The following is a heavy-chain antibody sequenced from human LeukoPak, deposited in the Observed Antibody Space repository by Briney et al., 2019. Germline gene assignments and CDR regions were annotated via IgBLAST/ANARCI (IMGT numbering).Heavy chain of an antibody. Sequence: GGSLRLSCAASGFTFSSYAMSWVRQAPGKGLEWVSGISGSGVSTYYADSVKGRFTISRDNSKNTLYLQMNSLRAEDTAVYYCAKSAGRAVAVYWGQGTLVTVSS. V-gene: IGHV3-23*01. CDR3: AKSAGRAVAVY. J-gene: IGHJ4*02. D-gene: IGHD6-19*01. CDR1: GFTFSSYA. CDR2: ISGSGVST.